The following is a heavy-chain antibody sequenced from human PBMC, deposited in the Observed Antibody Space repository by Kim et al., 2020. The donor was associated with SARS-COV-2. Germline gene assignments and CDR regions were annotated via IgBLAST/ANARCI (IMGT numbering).Heavy chain of an antibody. Sequence: GGSLRLSCAASGFTFSSYGMHWVRQAPGKGLEWVAVISYDGSNKYYADSVKGRFTISRDNSKNTLYLQMNSLRAEDTAVYYCAALGATTFDYWGQGTLVTVSS. V-gene: IGHV3-30*03. CDR1: GFTFSSYG. J-gene: IGHJ4*02. D-gene: IGHD1-26*01. CDR3: AALGATTFDY. CDR2: ISYDGSNK.